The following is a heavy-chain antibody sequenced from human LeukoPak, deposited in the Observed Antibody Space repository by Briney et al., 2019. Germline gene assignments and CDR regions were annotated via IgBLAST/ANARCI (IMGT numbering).Heavy chain of an antibody. D-gene: IGHD2-2*02. CDR1: GYTFTGYY. CDR2: INPNSGGT. J-gene: IGHJ6*03. V-gene: IGHV1-2*02. Sequence: ASVKVSCKASGYTFTGYYMHWVRQAPGQGLEWMGWINPNSGGTNYAQKFQGRVTMTRDTSISTAYMELSRLRSDDTVVYYCARGHCSSNSCHNYYYYMDVWGKGSTVTISS. CDR3: ARGHCSSNSCHNYYYYMDV.